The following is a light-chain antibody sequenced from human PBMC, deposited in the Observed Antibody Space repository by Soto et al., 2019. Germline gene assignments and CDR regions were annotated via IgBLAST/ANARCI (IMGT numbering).Light chain of an antibody. CDR2: GAS. Sequence: EIVLTQSPGTLSLSPGERATLSCRASQSVSSNYLAWYQQKPGQAPRLLIYGASSRATGIPDRFSGGGSGTDFTLTISRLEPEDFAVYYCQQYDSSITFGQGTRLEIK. J-gene: IGKJ5*01. CDR1: QSVSSNY. CDR3: QQYDSSIT. V-gene: IGKV3-20*01.